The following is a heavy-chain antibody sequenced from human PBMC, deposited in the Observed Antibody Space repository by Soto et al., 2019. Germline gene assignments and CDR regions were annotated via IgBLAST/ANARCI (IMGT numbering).Heavy chain of an antibody. V-gene: IGHV3-23*01. J-gene: IGHJ4*02. CDR2: ISDSGIST. CDR1: GFTFSSYA. CDR3: AKTWGYNYDY. D-gene: IGHD5-18*01. Sequence: GGSLRLSCAASGFTFSSYAMSWVRQAPGKGLEWVSTISDSGISTSYADSVKGRFTLSRDNPQKTLYLQMNSLRAEDTALYYCAKTWGYNYDYWGQGTLVTVSS.